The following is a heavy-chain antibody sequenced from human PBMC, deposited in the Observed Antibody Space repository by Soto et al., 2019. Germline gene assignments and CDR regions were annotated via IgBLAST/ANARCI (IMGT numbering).Heavy chain of an antibody. V-gene: IGHV4-59*01. CDR3: ARTYCSGGSCYVFDY. D-gene: IGHD2-15*01. CDR1: GGSISTYY. J-gene: IGHJ4*02. CDR2: VYYSGGT. Sequence: SETLSLTCSVSGGSISTYYWSWIRQPPGKGLEWIGYVYYSGGTNYNPSLKSRVTISVDTSKNQFSLRLSSVTAADTAVYYCARTYCSGGSCYVFDYWGQGTPVTVSS.